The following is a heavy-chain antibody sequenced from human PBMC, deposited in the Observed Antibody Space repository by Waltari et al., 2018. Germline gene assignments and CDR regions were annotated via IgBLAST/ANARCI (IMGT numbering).Heavy chain of an antibody. V-gene: IGHV4-38-2*01. J-gene: IGHJ3*02. Sequence: QVQLQESGPGLVKPSETLSLTCAVSGYSISRGYYWGWIRQPPGKGLEWIGSIYHSGSTYYNPSLKSRVTISVDTSKNQFSLKLSSVTAADTAVYYCARRSSGLDGAFDIWGQGTMVTVSS. CDR1: GYSISRGYY. D-gene: IGHD6-6*01. CDR3: ARRSSGLDGAFDI. CDR2: IYHSGST.